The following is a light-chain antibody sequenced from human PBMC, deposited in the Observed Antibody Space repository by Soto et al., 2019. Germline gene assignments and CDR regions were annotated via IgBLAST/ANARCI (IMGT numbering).Light chain of an antibody. Sequence: EIVMTQFPATLSVSPGERATLSCRATESVVSSYLAWYQLKPGQAPRLLIYDASSRATGIPDRFSGSGSGTDFTLTISRLEPEDFAVYYCQQYGSIPWTFGQGTKVDIK. CDR3: QQYGSIPWT. CDR2: DAS. J-gene: IGKJ1*01. V-gene: IGKV3-20*01. CDR1: ESVVSSY.